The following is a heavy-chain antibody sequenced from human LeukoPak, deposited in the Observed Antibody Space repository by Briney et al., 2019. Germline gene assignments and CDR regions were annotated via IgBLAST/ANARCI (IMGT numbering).Heavy chain of an antibody. CDR1: GGSVSRGNYF. CDR3: ARLSKGRYFDYFFDY. J-gene: IGHJ4*02. CDR2: INYLGST. V-gene: IGHV4-39*01. D-gene: IGHD3-9*01. Sequence: LETLSLTCSVTGGSVSRGNYFWGWIRQPPGKGLEWIGNINYLGSTAYNPSLKSRVTTSVDTSKHQFSLKLTPVTAADTAVYYCARLSKGRYFDYFFDYWGQGTLVTVS.